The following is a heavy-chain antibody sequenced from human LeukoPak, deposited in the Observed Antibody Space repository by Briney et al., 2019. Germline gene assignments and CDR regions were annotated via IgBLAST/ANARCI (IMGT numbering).Heavy chain of an antibody. Sequence: GGSLRLSCAASGFTFDDYAMHWVRHAPGRGLEWVSGISWNSGSIGYADSVKGRFTISRDNAKNSLYLQMNSLRAEDTALYYCAKDISSGWADAFDIWGQGTMVTVSS. D-gene: IGHD6-19*01. J-gene: IGHJ3*02. CDR2: ISWNSGSI. CDR1: GFTFDDYA. V-gene: IGHV3-9*01. CDR3: AKDISSGWADAFDI.